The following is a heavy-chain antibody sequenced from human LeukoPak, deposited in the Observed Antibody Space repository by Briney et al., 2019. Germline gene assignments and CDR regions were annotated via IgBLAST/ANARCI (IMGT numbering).Heavy chain of an antibody. CDR2: ISYDGSKK. J-gene: IGHJ4*02. CDR3: ARDKYSSGWADY. V-gene: IGHV3-30*04. CDR1: GFTLSSYA. Sequence: GGSLRLSCAASGFTLSSYAMRWGRQAPGEGLEWVAVISYDGSKKYYAHSVKGRFTISRDNSKNTLYLQMNSLRAEDTAVYYCARDKYSSGWADYWGQGTLVTVSS. D-gene: IGHD6-19*01.